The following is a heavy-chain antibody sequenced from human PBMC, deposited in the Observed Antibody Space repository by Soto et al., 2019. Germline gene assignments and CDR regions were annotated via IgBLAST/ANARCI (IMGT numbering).Heavy chain of an antibody. CDR1: AISFSFYG. CDR3: AKSHRFCTGGSCGAFDT. V-gene: IGHV3-23*01. CDR2: ITWGGDST. J-gene: IGHJ3*02. D-gene: IGHD2-8*02. Sequence: EVQLLESGGGFVQPGGSLRLSCAASAISFSFYGMSWVRQAPGKGLGGVSHITWGGDSTDYAGSVKGRFTISRDNSKNTLFLQMNSLRVEDTAIYFCAKSHRFCTGGSCGAFDTWGHGTMVTAS.